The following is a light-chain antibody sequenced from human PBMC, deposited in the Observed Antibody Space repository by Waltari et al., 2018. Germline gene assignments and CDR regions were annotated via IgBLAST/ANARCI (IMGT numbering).Light chain of an antibody. CDR2: KDI. CDR1: ALPTQN. V-gene: IGLV3-25*03. Sequence: SYELTQPPSVSVSPGQTARITCPGDALPTQNAYWYQQKPGQAPVLVIYKDIERPSGIPERFSGSSSGTAVTLTISGVQAEDEADYYCQSADSSGTYVIFGGGTKLTVL. J-gene: IGLJ2*01. CDR3: QSADSSGTYVI.